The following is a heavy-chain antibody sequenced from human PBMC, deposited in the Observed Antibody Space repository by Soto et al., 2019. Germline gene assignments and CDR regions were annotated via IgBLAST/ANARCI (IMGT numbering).Heavy chain of an antibody. J-gene: IGHJ6*03. V-gene: IGHV4-39*01. D-gene: IGHD1-7*01. CDR2: IHYSKNT. Sequence: PSETLSLTCTVSGDSISSGSDYWGWIRQPPGKGLEWIGSIHYSKNTYYKSSLKSRATISVDTSKNQFSLKLTSVTAADTAVYYCASCSTGTTYYYYMDVWGKGTTVTVSS. CDR3: ASCSTGTTYYYYMDV. CDR1: GDSISSGSDY.